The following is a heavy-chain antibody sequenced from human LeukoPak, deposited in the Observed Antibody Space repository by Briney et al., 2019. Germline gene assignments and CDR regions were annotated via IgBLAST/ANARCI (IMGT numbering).Heavy chain of an antibody. CDR3: AKDRGHCTNGVCHNYYYMDV. CDR2: ISGRVGST. D-gene: IGHD2-8*01. CDR1: GFTFSSYA. Sequence: GGSLRLSCAASGFTFSSYATSWVRHAPGNGLEWVSTISGRVGSTDYADSVKGRFTICRDNSKTTLYLQMNSLRAEDTAVYYCAKDRGHCTNGVCHNYYYMDVWGKGTTVTVSS. V-gene: IGHV3-23*01. J-gene: IGHJ6*03.